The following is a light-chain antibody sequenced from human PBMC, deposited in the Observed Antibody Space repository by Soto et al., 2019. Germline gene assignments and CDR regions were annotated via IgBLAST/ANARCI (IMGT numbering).Light chain of an antibody. CDR3: QQYGSSEWT. V-gene: IGKV3-20*01. Sequence: ENVLTPSPGTLSLSPGERATLSCRASLSVTSYLAWYQKKPGQPPRLLIYGAYNRPTGIPDRFTGSGSGTDFTLTISRLEPEDFAVYYCQQYGSSEWTFGQGTKVDIK. CDR1: LSVTSY. J-gene: IGKJ1*01. CDR2: GAY.